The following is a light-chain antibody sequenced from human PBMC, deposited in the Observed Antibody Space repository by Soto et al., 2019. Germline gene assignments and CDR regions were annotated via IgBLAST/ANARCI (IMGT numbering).Light chain of an antibody. CDR3: HQYGISP. CDR2: GAS. J-gene: IGKJ4*01. CDR1: QYIVTN. V-gene: IGKV3-20*01. Sequence: EIVMTQSPGTLSVSPGERATLSCRASQYIVTNLAWYQQKPGQALRLLIYGASSRATGIPDRFSGSGSGTEFSLTISRMEPEDFAVYYCHQYGISPFGGGTKVDIK.